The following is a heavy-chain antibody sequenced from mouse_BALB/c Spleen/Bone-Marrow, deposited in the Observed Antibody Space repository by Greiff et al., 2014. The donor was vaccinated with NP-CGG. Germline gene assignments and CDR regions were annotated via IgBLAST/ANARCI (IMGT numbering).Heavy chain of an antibody. V-gene: IGHV1-87*01. CDR1: GYTFTSYW. D-gene: IGHD1-2*01. CDR2: IYPGDGDT. J-gene: IGHJ4*01. Sequence: QVQLKESGAELARPGASVKLSCKASGYTFTSYWMQWVKQRPGQGLEWIGAIYPGDGDTRCTQKFKGKATLTADKSSSTAYMQLSSLASEDSAVYYCARRDYGIRENYYAMDYWGQGTSVTVSS. CDR3: ARRDYGIRENYYAMDY.